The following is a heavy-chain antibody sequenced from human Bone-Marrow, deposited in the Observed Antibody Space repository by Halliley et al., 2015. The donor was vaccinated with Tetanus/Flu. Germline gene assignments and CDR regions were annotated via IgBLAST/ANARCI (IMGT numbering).Heavy chain of an antibody. Sequence: SLRLSCAASGFNISNFSMNWVRQAPGKGLEWVSSIRDTSPYIYYADSVKGRFTISRDNAKNSLFLQMNSLTADDTAVYYCARDRSSGWPDNWFDPWGQGTLVTVSS. CDR2: IRDTSPYI. J-gene: IGHJ5*02. CDR3: ARDRSSGWPDNWFDP. CDR1: GFNISNFS. V-gene: IGHV3-21*01. D-gene: IGHD6-19*01.